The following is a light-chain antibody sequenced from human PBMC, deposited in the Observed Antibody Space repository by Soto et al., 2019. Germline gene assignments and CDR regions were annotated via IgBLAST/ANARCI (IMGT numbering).Light chain of an antibody. Sequence: QAVVTQEPSLTVSPGGKVILTCGSTTGPVTTGHYPYWFQQKPGQAPRPLVYDTANIFSWTPVRFSGSLVEGKAALTLSGAQPEDEAEYYCLLSYRGDYVFGPGTKVTVL. J-gene: IGLJ1*01. V-gene: IGLV7-46*01. CDR1: TGPVTTGHY. CDR2: DTA. CDR3: LLSYRGDYV.